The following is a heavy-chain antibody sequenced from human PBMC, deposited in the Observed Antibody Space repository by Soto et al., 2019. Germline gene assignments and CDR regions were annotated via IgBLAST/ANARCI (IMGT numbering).Heavy chain of an antibody. V-gene: IGHV3-21*02. Sequence: EVELLESGGGLVKPGGPLRLSCAASGFTFSTYNMNWVRQPPGKGLEWVSSINGRSNYKYYTDAVKGRFTISRDKPKNSLYLRKDSLRVEDTAVYYCVREDGLVGSNSAFDQWGQETLVSVSS. CDR3: VREDGLVGSNSAFDQ. J-gene: IGHJ4*02. CDR2: INGRSNYK. D-gene: IGHD7-27*01. CDR1: GFTFSTYN.